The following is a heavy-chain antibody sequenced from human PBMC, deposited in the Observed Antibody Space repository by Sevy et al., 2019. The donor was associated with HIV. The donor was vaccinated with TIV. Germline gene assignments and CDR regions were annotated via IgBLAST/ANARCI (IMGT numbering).Heavy chain of an antibody. CDR1: GFTFSSYE. D-gene: IGHD2-2*01. J-gene: IGHJ5*02. Sequence: GGSLRLSCAASGFTFSSYEMNWVRQAPGKGLEWVSYISSSGSTIYYADSVKGRYTISRDNAKNSRFLQMNSLRAEETAVYYCARWRARYCSSTSCPTGFDPWGQGTLVTVSS. V-gene: IGHV3-48*03. CDR3: ARWRARYCSSTSCPTGFDP. CDR2: ISSSGSTI.